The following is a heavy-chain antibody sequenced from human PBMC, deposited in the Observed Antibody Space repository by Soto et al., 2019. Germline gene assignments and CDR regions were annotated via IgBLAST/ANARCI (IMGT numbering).Heavy chain of an antibody. V-gene: IGHV3-30-3*01. CDR1: RFTFASYA. J-gene: IGHJ6*02. Sequence: GGSLRLSCAASRFTFASYAMHWVRQAPGKGLEWVAVISYDGGNKNYADSVKGRFTISRDNAKNSLYLQMNSLRAEDTAVYYCARFYYDSSGYLPSHGDYYYGMDVWGQGTTVTVSS. CDR3: ARFYYDSSGYLPSHGDYYYGMDV. D-gene: IGHD3-22*01. CDR2: ISYDGGNK.